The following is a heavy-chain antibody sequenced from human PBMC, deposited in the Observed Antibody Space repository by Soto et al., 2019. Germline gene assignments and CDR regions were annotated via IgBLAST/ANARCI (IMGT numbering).Heavy chain of an antibody. CDR3: ARLIESYYYDSSGRAPIFDI. J-gene: IGHJ3*02. Sequence: ASVKVSCKASGVTFSRYAISWVRQAPGQGLEWMGGIIPIFGTANCAQKFQGRVTITADESTSTAYMELSSLRSEDTAVYYCARLIESYYYDSSGRAPIFDIWGQGTMVTVSS. CDR2: IIPIFGTA. CDR1: GVTFSRYA. V-gene: IGHV1-69*13. D-gene: IGHD3-22*01.